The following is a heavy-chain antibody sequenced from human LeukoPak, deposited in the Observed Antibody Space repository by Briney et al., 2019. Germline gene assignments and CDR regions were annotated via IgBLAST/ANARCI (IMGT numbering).Heavy chain of an antibody. D-gene: IGHD3-9*01. Sequence: ASVKVSCKASGYTFTSYGIGWVRQAPGQGLEWMGWICAYNGNTNYAQKLQGRVTMTTDTSTSTAYMELRSLRSDDTAVYYCARDLSMTVYNAEYYYYGMDVWGQGTTVTVFS. CDR1: GYTFTSYG. J-gene: IGHJ6*02. CDR2: ICAYNGNT. CDR3: ARDLSMTVYNAEYYYYGMDV. V-gene: IGHV1-18*01.